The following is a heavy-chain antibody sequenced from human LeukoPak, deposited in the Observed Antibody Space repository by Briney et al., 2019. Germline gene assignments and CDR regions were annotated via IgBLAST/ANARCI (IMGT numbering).Heavy chain of an antibody. Sequence: SQTLSLTCAISGDSVSSNSAAWNWIRQSPSRGLEWLGRTYYRSKWYNDYAVSVRSRITINPDTSKNHFSLQLNSVTPEDTAVYYCARARCYSSGCTVALFDYWGQGTLVTVSS. CDR1: GDSVSSNSAA. CDR2: TYYRSKWYN. V-gene: IGHV6-1*01. CDR3: ARARCYSSGCTVALFDY. J-gene: IGHJ4*02. D-gene: IGHD6-19*01.